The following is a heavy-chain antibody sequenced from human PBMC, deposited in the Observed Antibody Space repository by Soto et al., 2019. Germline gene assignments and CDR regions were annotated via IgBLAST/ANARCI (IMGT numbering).Heavy chain of an antibody. Sequence: ASVKVSCKSSGGTFSSYAISWVRQAPGQGLEWMGGIIPIFGTANYAQKFQGRVTITADESTSTAYMELSSLRSEDTAVYYCARELAVAGPRGFDYWGQGTLVTVSS. J-gene: IGHJ4*02. CDR1: GGTFSSYA. CDR2: IIPIFGTA. V-gene: IGHV1-69*13. CDR3: ARELAVAGPRGFDY. D-gene: IGHD6-19*01.